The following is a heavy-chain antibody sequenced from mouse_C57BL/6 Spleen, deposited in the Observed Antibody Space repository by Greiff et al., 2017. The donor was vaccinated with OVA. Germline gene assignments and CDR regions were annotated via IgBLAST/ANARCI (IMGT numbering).Heavy chain of an antibody. J-gene: IGHJ4*01. Sequence: QVQLQQPGAELVKPGASVTLSCKASGYTFTSYWMHWVKQRPGRGLEWIGRIDPNSGGTTYNEKFKSKATLTVDKPSSTAYMQLSSLTSEDSAVYYCARPIYYGSSYRYAMDYWGQGTSVTVSS. CDR2: IDPNSGGT. CDR1: GYTFTSYW. D-gene: IGHD1-1*01. V-gene: IGHV1-72*01. CDR3: ARPIYYGSSYRYAMDY.